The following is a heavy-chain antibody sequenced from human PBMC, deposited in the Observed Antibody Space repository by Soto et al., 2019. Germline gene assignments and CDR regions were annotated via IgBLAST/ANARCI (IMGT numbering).Heavy chain of an antibody. D-gene: IGHD2-15*01. CDR3: AKGVMYSTKGLDV. CDR2: MTGRGGSI. V-gene: IGHV3-23*01. J-gene: IGHJ6*02. Sequence: QTGGSLRLSCAASGFPFSEYGMTWVRQAPGRGLEWVSAMTGRGGSIHYAESVRGRFIISRDNSKNTLYLQMDRLRAGDTAVYYCAKGVMYSTKGLDVWAKGPRSPSS. CDR1: GFPFSEYG.